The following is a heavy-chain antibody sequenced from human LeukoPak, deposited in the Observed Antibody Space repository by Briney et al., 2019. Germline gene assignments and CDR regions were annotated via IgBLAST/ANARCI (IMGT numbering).Heavy chain of an antibody. CDR3: ARSRGYSYGSYYYYGMDV. J-gene: IGHJ6*02. V-gene: IGHV1-3*01. D-gene: IGHD5-18*01. CDR1: GYTFTSYA. Sequence: ASVKVSCKASGYTFTSYAMHWVRQAPGQRLEWMGWINAGNGNTKYSQKFQGRVTITRDTSASTAYMELSSLRSEDTAVYYCARSRGYSYGSYYYYGMDVWGQGTTVTVSS. CDR2: INAGNGNT.